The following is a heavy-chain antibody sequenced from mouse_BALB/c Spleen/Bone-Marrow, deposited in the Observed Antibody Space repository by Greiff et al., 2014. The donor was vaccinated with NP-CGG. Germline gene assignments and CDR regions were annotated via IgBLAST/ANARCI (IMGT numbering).Heavy chain of an antibody. J-gene: IGHJ3*01. CDR2: IYPGNNDA. D-gene: IGHD4-1*01. CDR3: ARNWDWVFAY. Sequence: VQLQQSGTVLARPGASLRMSCKASGYTFTNYWINWIKQRPGPGLEWIGAIYPGNNDAKYTQKFKPKAKLTAVTSTSTADMELSSLTNEDSAVYYCARNWDWVFAYWGQGTLVTVSA. CDR1: GYTFTNYW. V-gene: IGHV1-5*01.